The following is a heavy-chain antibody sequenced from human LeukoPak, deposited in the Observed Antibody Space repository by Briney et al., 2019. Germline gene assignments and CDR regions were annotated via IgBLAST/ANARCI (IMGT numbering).Heavy chain of an antibody. Sequence: GGSLRLSCTASGFTFSSCWMSWVRQAPGKGLEWVANIKQDGTELYYVDSVKGRFTISRDNAKNSLYLQMNSLRAEDTAVYYCARTGENYYDSSGYYYFDYWGQGTLVTVSS. D-gene: IGHD3-22*01. J-gene: IGHJ4*02. CDR3: ARTGENYYDSSGYYYFDY. V-gene: IGHV3-7*01. CDR2: IKQDGTEL. CDR1: GFTFSSCW.